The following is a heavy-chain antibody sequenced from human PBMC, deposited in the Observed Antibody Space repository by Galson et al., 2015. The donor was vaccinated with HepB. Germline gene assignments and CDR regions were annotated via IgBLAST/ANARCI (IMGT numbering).Heavy chain of an antibody. Sequence: SVKVSCKVSGYTLTELSMHWVRQAPGKGLEWMGGFDPEDGETIYAQKFQGRVTMTEDTSTDTAYMELSSLRSEDTAVYYCATAVIAMVRGVIGAPYYSYGMDVCGQGATVTVSS. CDR1: GYTLTELS. CDR3: ATAVIAMVRGVIGAPYYSYGMDV. V-gene: IGHV1-24*01. CDR2: FDPEDGET. D-gene: IGHD3-10*01. J-gene: IGHJ6*02.